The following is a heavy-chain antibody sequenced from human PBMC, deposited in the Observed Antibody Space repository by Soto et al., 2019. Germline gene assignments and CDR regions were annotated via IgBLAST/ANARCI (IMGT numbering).Heavy chain of an antibody. CDR1: GGTFSSYA. Sequence: SVKVSCKASGGTFSSYAISWVRQAPGQGLEWMGGIIPIFGTANYAQKFQGRVTITADESTSTAYMELSSLRSEDTAVYYCARVRGCGGDCYSNDAFDIWGQGTMVTVSS. CDR3: ARVRGCGGDCYSNDAFDI. V-gene: IGHV1-69*13. J-gene: IGHJ3*02. CDR2: IIPIFGTA. D-gene: IGHD2-21*02.